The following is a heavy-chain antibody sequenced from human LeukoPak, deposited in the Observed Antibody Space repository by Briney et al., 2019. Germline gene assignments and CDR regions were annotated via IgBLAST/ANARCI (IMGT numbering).Heavy chain of an antibody. Sequence: SLRLSCAASGFTFDDYAMHWVRQAPGKGLEWVSGISWNSGSIGYADSVKGRFTISRDNAKNSLYLQMNSLRAEDTALYYCAKDTGGYSSSWYPFDIWGQGTMVTVSS. CDR3: AKDTGGYSSSWYPFDI. V-gene: IGHV3-9*01. J-gene: IGHJ3*02. CDR1: GFTFDDYA. CDR2: ISWNSGSI. D-gene: IGHD6-13*01.